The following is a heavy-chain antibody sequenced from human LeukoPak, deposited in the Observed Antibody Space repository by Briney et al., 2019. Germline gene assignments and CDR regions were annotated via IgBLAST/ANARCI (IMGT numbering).Heavy chain of an antibody. D-gene: IGHD1-26*01. CDR1: GFTFSSYT. CDR2: ISGTSSYI. J-gene: IGHJ6*03. Sequence: PGGSLRLSCAASGFTFSSYTINWVRQAPGKGLEWVSSISGTSSYIYYADSVKGRFTIPRDNAKNSLYLQMNSLRAEDTAVYYCARVVGYYYYMDVWGKGTTVTVSS. CDR3: ARVVGYYYYMDV. V-gene: IGHV3-21*01.